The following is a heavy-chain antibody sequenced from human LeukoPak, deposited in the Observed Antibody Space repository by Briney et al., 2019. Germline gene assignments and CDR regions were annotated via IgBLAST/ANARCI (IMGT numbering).Heavy chain of an antibody. CDR1: GFTFSSYG. CDR2: ISYDGSNK. D-gene: IGHD6-19*01. J-gene: IGHJ6*04. V-gene: IGHV3-30*18. Sequence: GGSLRLSCAASGFTFSSYGMHWVRQAPGKGLEWVAVISYDGSNKYYADSVKGRFTISRVNSKNVLDLQMNILRAEDTAVYYCAKDRQWLVFFYGMDVWGKGTTVTVSS. CDR3: AKDRQWLVFFYGMDV.